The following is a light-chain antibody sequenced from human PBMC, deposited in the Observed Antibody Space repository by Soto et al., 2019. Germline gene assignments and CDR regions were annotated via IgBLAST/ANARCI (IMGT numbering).Light chain of an antibody. V-gene: IGLV2-23*01. CDR1: SSDVGSYNL. J-gene: IGLJ3*02. Sequence: QSALTQPASVSGSPEQSITISCTGTSSDVGSYNLVSWYQQHPGKATKVMIYEATKRPSGVSNRFSGSKSGNTASLPISGLQAEDEADYYCCAYAGSGPVVFGGGTQLTVL. CDR3: CAYAGSGPVV. CDR2: EAT.